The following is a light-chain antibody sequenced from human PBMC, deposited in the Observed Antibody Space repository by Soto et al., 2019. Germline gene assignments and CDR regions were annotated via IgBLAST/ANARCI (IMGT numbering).Light chain of an antibody. CDR2: GAS. V-gene: IGKV3-20*01. Sequence: DIVLTQSPGTLSLSPGERATLCCRASQSVSSTYLAWYQQKPGQAPRLLIYGASSRATGIPDRFSGSGSGTDFTLTISRLEPEDFALYYCQQYGNSPPFTFGPGTKVDIK. CDR3: QQYGNSPPFT. J-gene: IGKJ3*01. CDR1: QSVSSTY.